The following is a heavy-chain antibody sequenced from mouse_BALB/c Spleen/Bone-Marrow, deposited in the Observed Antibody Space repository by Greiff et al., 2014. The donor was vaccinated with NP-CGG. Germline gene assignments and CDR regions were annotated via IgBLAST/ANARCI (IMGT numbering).Heavy chain of an antibody. Sequence: DVKLQESGAELVKPGASVTLSCTATGFNFKDTYMHWVMQRPVLGLVWMGRIDPANGNTKFDPKLQGKATITADTTSNTAYLQLSSLTSEDTAVYYCARYLYGYKDTFDNWGKGSTLTVAT. CDR2: IDPANGNT. V-gene: IGHV14-3*02. D-gene: IGHD1-2*01. J-gene: IGHJ2*01. CDR1: GFNFKDTY. CDR3: ARYLYGYKDTFDN.